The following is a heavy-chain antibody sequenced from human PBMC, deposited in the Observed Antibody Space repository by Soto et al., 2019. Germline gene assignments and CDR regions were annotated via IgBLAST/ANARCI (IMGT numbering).Heavy chain of an antibody. CDR3: ARYYGDYKNYFDY. D-gene: IGHD4-17*01. CDR1: GDSISSGDYF. V-gene: IGHV4-39*01. Sequence: SETLSLTCTVSGDSISSGDYFWGWIRQPPGKGLELIGSIFYSGTTYNNPSLNSRVTLSVDTSKNQFSLKLNSVTAADTAVYYCARYYGDYKNYFDYWGQGTLVTVSS. J-gene: IGHJ4*02. CDR2: IFYSGTT.